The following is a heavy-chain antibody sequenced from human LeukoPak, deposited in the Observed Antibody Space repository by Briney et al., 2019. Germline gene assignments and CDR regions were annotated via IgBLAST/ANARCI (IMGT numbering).Heavy chain of an antibody. CDR1: GYTFTDYY. CDR3: ARVLIQGSWARTYYYDSSGMDY. D-gene: IGHD3-22*01. Sequence: ASVKVSCKASGYTFTDYYMHWVRQAPGQGLEWMGWINPNSGGTNYAQKLQGRVTMTTDTSTSTAYMELRSLRSDDTAVYYCARVLIQGSWARTYYYDSSGMDYWGQGTLVTVSS. V-gene: IGHV1-2*02. CDR2: INPNSGGT. J-gene: IGHJ4*02.